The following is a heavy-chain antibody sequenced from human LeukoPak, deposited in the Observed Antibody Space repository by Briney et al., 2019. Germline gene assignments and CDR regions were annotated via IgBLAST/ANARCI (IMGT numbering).Heavy chain of an antibody. Sequence: PGGSLRLSCAASGFTFSSYEMNWVRQAPGKGLEWVSSISSSSSYIYYADSVKGRFTISRDNAKNSLYLQMNSLRAEDTAVYYCARDRDYYGSGYPYYMDVWGKGTTVTISS. V-gene: IGHV3-48*03. CDR1: GFTFSSYE. D-gene: IGHD3-10*01. J-gene: IGHJ6*03. CDR3: ARDRDYYGSGYPYYMDV. CDR2: ISSSSSYI.